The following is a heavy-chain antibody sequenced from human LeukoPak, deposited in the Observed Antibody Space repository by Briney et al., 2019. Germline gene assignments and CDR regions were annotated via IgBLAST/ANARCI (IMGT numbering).Heavy chain of an antibody. D-gene: IGHD2-21*01. CDR1: GGSFSVYY. CDR2: INHSGST. Sequence: SETLSLTCAVYGGSFSVYYWSWIRQPPGKGLEWIGEINHSGSTNYNPSLKSRVTISVDTSKNQFSLKLSSVTAADTAVYYCARSRVIGRWFDPWGQGTLVTVSS. V-gene: IGHV4-34*01. CDR3: ARSRVIGRWFDP. J-gene: IGHJ5*02.